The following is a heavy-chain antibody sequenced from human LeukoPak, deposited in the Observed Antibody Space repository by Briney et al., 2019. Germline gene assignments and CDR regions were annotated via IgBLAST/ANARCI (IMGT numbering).Heavy chain of an antibody. V-gene: IGHV3-20*04. Sequence: GGSLRLSCAASGFTFDDYGMSWVRRAPGKGLEWVSGINWNGGSTGYADSVKGRFTISRDNAKNSLYLQMNSLRAEDTALYYCARGSMGIQLWLMVDYWGQGTLVTVSS. D-gene: IGHD5-18*01. CDR2: INWNGGST. CDR1: GFTFDDYG. CDR3: ARGSMGIQLWLMVDY. J-gene: IGHJ4*02.